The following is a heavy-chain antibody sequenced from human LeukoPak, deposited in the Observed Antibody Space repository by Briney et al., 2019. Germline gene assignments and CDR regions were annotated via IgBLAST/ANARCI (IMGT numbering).Heavy chain of an antibody. CDR1: GFTFTIYG. CDR3: AKDATPGNGIWDHFDS. V-gene: IGHV3-23*01. D-gene: IGHD1-26*01. CDR2: VGGGPDI. J-gene: IGHJ4*02. Sequence: GGSLRLSCVASGFTFTIYGMSWVRQAPGKGRGWGSSVGGGPDIHHADSVKGRFTGSRDDAKSTLYLQMNSLRVEDTAIYFCAKDATPGNGIWDHFDSWGQGTMVTVSS.